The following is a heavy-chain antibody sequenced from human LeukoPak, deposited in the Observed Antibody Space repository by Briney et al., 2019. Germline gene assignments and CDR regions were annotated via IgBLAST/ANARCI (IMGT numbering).Heavy chain of an antibody. V-gene: IGHV4-34*01. Sequence: SETLSLTCAVYGGSFRGYYWSWIRQPPGKGLEWIGEINHSGSTNYNPSLKSRVTISVDTSKNQFSLKLSSVTAADTAVYYCARGQASGGNSGDYWGQGTLVTVSS. CDR1: GGSFRGYY. D-gene: IGHD4-23*01. CDR3: ARGQASGGNSGDY. CDR2: INHSGST. J-gene: IGHJ4*02.